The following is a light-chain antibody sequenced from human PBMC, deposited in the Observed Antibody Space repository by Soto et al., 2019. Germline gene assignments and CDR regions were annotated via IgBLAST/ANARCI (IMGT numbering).Light chain of an antibody. J-gene: IGLJ2*01. CDR3: CSYAGNSLVV. Sequence: QSALTQPASVSGSPGQSITTSCTGTSYIGSYNLVSWYQQHPGKAPKLMIYEDSKRPSGVSNRFSGSKSGNTASLTISGLQAEDEADYYCCSYAGNSLVVFGGGTKLTVL. CDR2: EDS. V-gene: IGLV2-23*01. CDR1: SYIGSYNL.